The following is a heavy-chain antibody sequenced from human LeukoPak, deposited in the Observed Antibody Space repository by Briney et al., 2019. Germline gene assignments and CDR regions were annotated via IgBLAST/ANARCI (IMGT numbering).Heavy chain of an antibody. CDR2: IYYSGSS. CDR1: GGSISGYH. CDR3: ARVPRSYYYYYYMDV. V-gene: IGHV4-59*01. J-gene: IGHJ6*03. Sequence: PSETLSLTCNVSGGSISGYHWSWIRQPPGKGLEWLGYIYYSGSSNYNPSLKSRVTISADTSKNQFSLKLSSVTAADAAVYYCARVPRSYYYYYYMDVWGKGTTVTVSS.